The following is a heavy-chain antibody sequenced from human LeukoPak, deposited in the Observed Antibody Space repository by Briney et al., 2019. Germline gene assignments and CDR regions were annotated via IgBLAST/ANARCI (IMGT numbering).Heavy chain of an antibody. CDR3: ARDVSLDY. D-gene: IGHD5/OR15-5a*01. V-gene: IGHV1-18*01. Sequence: GASVKVSCKASGYTFPSYDISWVRQAPGQGLECMGWISAYNGNTNYAQKLQGRVTMTRDTSTSTVYMELSSLRSEDTAVYYCARDVSLDYWGQGTLVTVSS. CDR1: GYTFPSYD. J-gene: IGHJ4*02. CDR2: ISAYNGNT.